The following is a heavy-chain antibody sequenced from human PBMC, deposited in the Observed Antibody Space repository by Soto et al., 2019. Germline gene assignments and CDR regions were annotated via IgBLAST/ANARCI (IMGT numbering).Heavy chain of an antibody. J-gene: IGHJ5*02. Sequence: PSEPLALTCTVSGGSISSSSYYWAWIRQPPGKGLEWIGSMYYSGSTYYNPSLKSRVTISVDPSKNQLSLKMSSVTAADTAVYYCARVIPDYYDSSGYQYTLLDTWGQGYLVTV. V-gene: IGHV4-39*01. CDR3: ARVIPDYYDSSGYQYTLLDT. CDR2: MYYSGST. CDR1: GGSISSSSYY. D-gene: IGHD3-22*01.